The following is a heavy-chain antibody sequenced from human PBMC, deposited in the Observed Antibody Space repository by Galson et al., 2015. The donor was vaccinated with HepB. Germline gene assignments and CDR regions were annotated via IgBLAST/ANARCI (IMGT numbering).Heavy chain of an antibody. Sequence: SLRLSCAASGFTFSSYGMHWVRQAPGKGLEWVAVIWYDGSNKYYADSVKGRFTISRDNSKNTLYLQMNSLRAEDTAVYYCARSSHYYDSSGYFAFDYWGQGTLVTVSS. CDR1: GFTFSSYG. D-gene: IGHD3-22*01. CDR3: ARSSHYYDSSGYFAFDY. V-gene: IGHV3-33*08. J-gene: IGHJ4*02. CDR2: IWYDGSNK.